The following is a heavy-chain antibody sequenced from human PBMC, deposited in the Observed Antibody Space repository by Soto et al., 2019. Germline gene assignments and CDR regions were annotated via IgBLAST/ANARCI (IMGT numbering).Heavy chain of an antibody. Sequence: GGSLKIACKGSGYSFTNYWIGWVRQMPGKVLEWMGIIYPGDSDTRYSPSFQCQATISADKSISTAYLQWSSLKASDTAMYYCARQGSDTSGYYPHYWGQGTLVTVSS. CDR1: GYSFTNYW. V-gene: IGHV5-51*01. J-gene: IGHJ4*02. CDR2: IYPGDSDT. CDR3: ARQGSDTSGYYPHY. D-gene: IGHD3-22*01.